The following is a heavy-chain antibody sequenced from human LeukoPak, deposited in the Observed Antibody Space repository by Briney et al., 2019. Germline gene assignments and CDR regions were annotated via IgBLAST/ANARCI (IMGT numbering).Heavy chain of an antibody. J-gene: IGHJ3*02. CDR1: GGSISSYY. CDR2: IYYSGST. V-gene: IGHV4-59*12. D-gene: IGHD3/OR15-3a*01. CDR3: ARGLDYDAFDI. Sequence: SETLSLTCTISGGSISSYYWSWIRQPPGKELEWIGYIYYSGSTYYNPSLKSRVTISVDRSKNQFSLKLSSVTAADTAVYYCARGLDYDAFDIWGQGTMVTVSS.